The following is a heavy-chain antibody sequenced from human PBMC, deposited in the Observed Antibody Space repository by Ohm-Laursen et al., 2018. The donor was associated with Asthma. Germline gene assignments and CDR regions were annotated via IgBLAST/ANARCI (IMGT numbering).Heavy chain of an antibody. D-gene: IGHD3-22*01. J-gene: IGHJ6*02. CDR3: ARVGYYDSSGYYYQSISYYYYGMDV. CDR1: GFTFSSYS. CDR2: ISSSSSYI. V-gene: IGHV3-21*01. Sequence: SPRLSCAASGFTFSSYSMNWVRQAPGKGLEWVSSISSSSSYIYYADSVKGRFTISRDNAKNSLYLQMNSLRAEDTAVYYCARVGYYDSSGYYYQSISYYYYGMDVWGQGTTVTVSS.